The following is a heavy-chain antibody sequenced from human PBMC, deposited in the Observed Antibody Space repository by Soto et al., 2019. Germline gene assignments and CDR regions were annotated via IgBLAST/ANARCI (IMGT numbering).Heavy chain of an antibody. CDR3: AREGYCSSTSCYASGAYYYYYYYMDV. J-gene: IGHJ6*03. D-gene: IGHD2-2*01. V-gene: IGHV3-7*01. CDR2: IKQDGSEK. CDR1: GFTFSSYW. Sequence: EVQLVESGGGLVQPGGSLRLSCAASGFTFSSYWMSWVRQAPGKGLEWVANIKQDGSEKYYVDSVKGRFTISRDNAKNLLYVQMNSLRAEDTAVYYCAREGYCSSTSCYASGAYYYYYYYMDVWGKGTTVTVSS.